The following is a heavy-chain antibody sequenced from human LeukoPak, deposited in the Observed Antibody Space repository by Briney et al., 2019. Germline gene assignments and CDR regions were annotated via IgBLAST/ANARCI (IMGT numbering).Heavy chain of an antibody. J-gene: IGHJ4*02. D-gene: IGHD1-26*01. CDR1: GGSISSGGYS. Sequence: SETLSLTCAVSGGSISSGGYSWSWIRQPPGKGLEWIGYIYHSGSTYYNPSLKSRVTISVDRSKNQFSLKLSSVTAADTAVHYCARDRGARWGQGTLVTVSS. CDR2: IYHSGST. V-gene: IGHV4-30-2*01. CDR3: ARDRGAR.